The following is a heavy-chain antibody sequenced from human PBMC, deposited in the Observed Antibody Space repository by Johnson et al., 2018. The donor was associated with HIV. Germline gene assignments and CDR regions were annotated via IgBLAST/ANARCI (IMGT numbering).Heavy chain of an antibody. CDR2: VYSGGTT. Sequence: VPLVESGGGFLQPARSLRLSCAASGFIFSSNYMSWVRQAPGKGLESVSVVYSGGTTHYADSVKGRSTISSDNSKNTLYLQMNSLRAEDTAVYYCAKDTGAYYYDSSGYWDAFDIWGRGTMVTVSS. V-gene: IGHV3-66*02. J-gene: IGHJ3*02. CDR3: AKDTGAYYYDSSGYWDAFDI. CDR1: GFIFSSNY. D-gene: IGHD3-22*01.